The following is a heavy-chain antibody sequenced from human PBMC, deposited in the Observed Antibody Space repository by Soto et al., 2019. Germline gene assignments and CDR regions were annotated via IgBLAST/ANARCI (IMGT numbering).Heavy chain of an antibody. J-gene: IGHJ6*02. V-gene: IGHV4-34*01. CDR1: GGSFSGCY. CDR3: ARDDYSNYYGMDV. Sequence: PSETLSLTCAVYGGSFSGCYWSWIRQPPGEGLEWIGEINHSGSTNYNPSLKSRVTISVDTSKNQFSLKLSSVTAADTAVYYCARDDYSNYYGMDVWGQGTTVTVSS. CDR2: INHSGST. D-gene: IGHD4-4*01.